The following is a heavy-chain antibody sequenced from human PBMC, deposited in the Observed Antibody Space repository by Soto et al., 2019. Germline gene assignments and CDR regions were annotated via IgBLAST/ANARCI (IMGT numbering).Heavy chain of an antibody. J-gene: IGHJ6*02. Sequence: SVKVSCKASGGTFSSYSISWVLQAPGQGLEWMGGIIPIFGTANYAQKFQGRVTITADESTSTAYMELSSLRSEDTAVYYCARRPAAIRGYYYGMDVWGQGTTVTVSS. CDR3: ARRPAAIRGYYYGMDV. CDR1: GGTFSSYS. CDR2: IIPIFGTA. V-gene: IGHV1-69*13. D-gene: IGHD2-2*02.